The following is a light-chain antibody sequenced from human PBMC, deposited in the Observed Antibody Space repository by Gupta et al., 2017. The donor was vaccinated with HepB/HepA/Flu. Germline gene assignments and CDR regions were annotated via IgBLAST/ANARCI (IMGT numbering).Light chain of an antibody. CDR3: QSYDRSLGGSV. Sequence: QFVLTQPPSVAGAPGQEVTISCTGSSSNIGASYDVQWYQQLQRKAPKVLIYDSSNRPSGVPERFSGSKSGTSASLAITGLQAEDEADYYCQSYDRSLGGSVFGGGTKVTVL. V-gene: IGLV1-40*01. CDR2: DSS. J-gene: IGLJ2*01. CDR1: SSNIGASYD.